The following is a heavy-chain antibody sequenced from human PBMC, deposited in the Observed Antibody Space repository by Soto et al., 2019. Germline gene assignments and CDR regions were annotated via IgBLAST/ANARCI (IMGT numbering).Heavy chain of an antibody. V-gene: IGHV2-5*02. CDR1: GFSLSTYGVS. D-gene: IGHD6-13*01. CDR2: IYWDNDK. CDR3: AHRRLAAAERVGWFDP. J-gene: IGHJ5*02. Sequence: GSGPTLVNPTQILTLTXTFSGFSLSTYGVSVGWIRQPPGKALEWLALIYWDNDKRYSPSLKSRLTITKDTSKNQVVLTMTNMDPVDTATYYCAHRRLAAAERVGWFDPWGQGTLVTVSS.